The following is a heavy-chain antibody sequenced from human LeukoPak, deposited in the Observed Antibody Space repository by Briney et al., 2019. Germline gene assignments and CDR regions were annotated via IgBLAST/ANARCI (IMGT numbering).Heavy chain of an antibody. V-gene: IGHV3-23*01. D-gene: IGHD3-22*01. CDR2: ISGSGGST. CDR3: ARVGWRAWPSSGYDGFFDY. Sequence: GGSLRLSCAASGFTFSSYGMSWVRQAPGKGLEWVSAISGSGGSTYYADSVKGRFTISRDNAKNSLYLQMNSLRAEDTAVYYCARVGWRAWPSSGYDGFFDYWGQGTLVTVSS. CDR1: GFTFSSYG. J-gene: IGHJ4*02.